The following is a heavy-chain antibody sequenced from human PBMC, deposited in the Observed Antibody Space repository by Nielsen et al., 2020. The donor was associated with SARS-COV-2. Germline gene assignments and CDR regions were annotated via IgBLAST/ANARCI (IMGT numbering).Heavy chain of an antibody. D-gene: IGHD6-13*01. CDR2: ISSSSSTI. J-gene: IGHJ6*03. V-gene: IGHV3-48*04. CDR1: GFTFSSYS. CDR3: VRNRQLSGYYYYMDV. Sequence: GGSLRLSCAASGFTFSSYSMNWVRQAPGKGLEWVSYISSSSSTIYYADSVKGRFTISRDNAKNSLYLQMNSLRAEDTAVYYCVRNRQLSGYYYYMDVWGKGTTVTVSS.